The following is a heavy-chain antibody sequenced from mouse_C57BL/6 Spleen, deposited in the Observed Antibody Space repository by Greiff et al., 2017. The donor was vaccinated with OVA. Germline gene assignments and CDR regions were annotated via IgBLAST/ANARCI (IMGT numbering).Heavy chain of an antibody. CDR1: GYSITSGYY. CDR3: AREGNWGYWYFDV. Sequence: EVKLQESGPGLVKPSQSLSLTCSVTGYSITSGYYWNWIRQFPGNKLEWMGYISYDGSNNYNPSLKNRISITRDTSKNQFFLKLNSVTTEDTATYYCAREGNWGYWYFDVWGTGTTVTVSS. D-gene: IGHD4-1*01. V-gene: IGHV3-6*01. J-gene: IGHJ1*03. CDR2: ISYDGSN.